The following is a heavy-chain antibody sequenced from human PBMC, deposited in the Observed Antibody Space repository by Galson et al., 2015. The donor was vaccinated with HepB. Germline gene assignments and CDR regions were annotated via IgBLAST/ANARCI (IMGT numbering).Heavy chain of an antibody. Sequence: LSLTCTVSGGSISSSGNYWGWIRQPPGKGLEWIGSIYYSGSTDYNASLKSRVTISVDTSKNQFSLKLTSVNAADTAVYYCARLAVVAGPGRGKFDYWGQGTLVTVSS. D-gene: IGHD6-19*01. CDR2: IYYSGST. CDR3: ARLAVVAGPGRGKFDY. CDR1: GGSISSSGNY. V-gene: IGHV4-39*01. J-gene: IGHJ4*02.